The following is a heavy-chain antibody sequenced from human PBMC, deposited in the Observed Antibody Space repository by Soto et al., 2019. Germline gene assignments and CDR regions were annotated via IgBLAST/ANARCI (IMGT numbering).Heavy chain of an antibody. CDR2: IYTSGST. V-gene: IGHV4-4*07. CDR3: ARDHQYCSSTSCLGWFDP. D-gene: IGHD2-2*01. J-gene: IGHJ5*02. CDR1: GGSISSYY. Sequence: SETLSLTCTVSGGSISSYYWSWIRQPAGKGLEWIGRIYTSGSTNYNPSLKSRVTMSVDTSKNQFSLKLSSVTAADTAVYYCARDHQYCSSTSCLGWFDPWGQGTLVTVSS.